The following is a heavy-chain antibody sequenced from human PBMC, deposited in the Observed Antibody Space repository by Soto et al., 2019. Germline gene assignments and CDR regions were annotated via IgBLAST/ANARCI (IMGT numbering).Heavy chain of an antibody. CDR1: GYTFTSCY. J-gene: IGHJ4*02. Sequence: ASVKVSCNASGYTFTSCYMHWVRQAPGQGLEGMGRINPSGGSTSYAQKFQGRVTMTRDTSTSTVYMELSSLRYEDTAVYYCARASGEEMATIAPPHFDYWGQGTLVTVSS. V-gene: IGHV1-46*01. CDR3: ARASGEEMATIAPPHFDY. CDR2: INPSGGST. D-gene: IGHD5-12*01.